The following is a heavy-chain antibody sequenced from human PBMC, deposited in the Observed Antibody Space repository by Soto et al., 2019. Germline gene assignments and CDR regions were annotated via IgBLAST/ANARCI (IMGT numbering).Heavy chain of an antibody. D-gene: IGHD5-18*01. CDR3: ARGGYSYGDDRY. J-gene: IGHJ4*02. CDR1: GFTFSDYS. V-gene: IGHV3-48*02. Sequence: EVQLVESGGGLGQPGGSLRLSCAASGFTFSDYSMNWVRQAPGKGLEWVSYISSSSGTIYYADSVKGRFTISRDNAKNSLFLQMTSVRDEDTAVYYCARGGYSYGDDRYWGQGTLVTVSS. CDR2: ISSSSGTI.